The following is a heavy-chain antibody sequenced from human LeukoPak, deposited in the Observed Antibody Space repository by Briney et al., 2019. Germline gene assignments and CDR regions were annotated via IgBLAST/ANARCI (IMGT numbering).Heavy chain of an antibody. V-gene: IGHV3-7*03. CDR2: IKRDGSEK. J-gene: IGHJ4*02. CDR1: GFTFSSYW. D-gene: IGHD3-22*01. CDR3: ARDTVSYYYDSSGYYPYYFDY. Sequence: GGSLRLSCAASGFTFSSYWMSWVRQAPGKGLEWVANIKRDGSEKYYVDSVKGRFTISRDNAKNSLYLQMNSLRAEDTAVYYCARDTVSYYYDSSGYYPYYFDYWGQGTLVTVSS.